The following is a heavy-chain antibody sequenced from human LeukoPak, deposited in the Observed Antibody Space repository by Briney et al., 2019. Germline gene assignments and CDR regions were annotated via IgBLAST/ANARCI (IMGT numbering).Heavy chain of an antibody. V-gene: IGHV3-30*18. D-gene: IGHD2-2*01. Sequence: SGGSLRLSCAASGFTFSSYGMHWVRQAPGKGLEWVAVISYDGSNKYYADSVKGRFTISRDNSKSTLYLQMNSLRAEDTAVYYCAKPRGQYQLQDAFDIWGQGTMVTVSS. J-gene: IGHJ3*02. CDR2: ISYDGSNK. CDR1: GFTFSSYG. CDR3: AKPRGQYQLQDAFDI.